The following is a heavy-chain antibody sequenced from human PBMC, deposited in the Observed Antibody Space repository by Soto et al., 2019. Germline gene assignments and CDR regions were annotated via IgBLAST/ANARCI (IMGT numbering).Heavy chain of an antibody. CDR3: ASYGSGSLEYYFDY. D-gene: IGHD3-10*01. Sequence: SETLSLTCTVSGGSISSYYWSWIRQPPGKGLEWIGYIYYSGSTNYNPSLKSRVTISVDTSKNQFSLKLSSVTAADTAVYYCASYGSGSLEYYFDYWGQGTLVTVSS. CDR1: GGSISSYY. J-gene: IGHJ4*02. CDR2: IYYSGST. V-gene: IGHV4-59*08.